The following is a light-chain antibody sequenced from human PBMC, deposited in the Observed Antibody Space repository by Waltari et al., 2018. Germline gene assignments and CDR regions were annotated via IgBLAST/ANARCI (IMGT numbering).Light chain of an antibody. CDR3: CSYARAGTLL. CDR1: YTDVNTYNL. J-gene: IGLJ2*01. V-gene: IGLV2-23*02. Sequence: QSALTPPASVSGSPGQSTTLSCSGTYTDVNTYNLFPCYQHSPGKAPKLLIYEVNRRPSGVSNRFSGSKSGNTASLTISGLQAEDEADYYCCSYARAGTLLFGGGTKLTVL. CDR2: EVN.